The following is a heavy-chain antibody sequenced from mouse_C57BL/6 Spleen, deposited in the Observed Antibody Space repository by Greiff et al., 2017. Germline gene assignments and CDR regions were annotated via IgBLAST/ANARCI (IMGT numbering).Heavy chain of an antibody. V-gene: IGHV1-80*01. J-gene: IGHJ3*01. CDR2: IYPGDGDT. Sequence: VKLQESGAELVKPGASVKISCKASGYAFSSYWMNWVKQRPGKGLEWIGQIYPGDGDTNYNGKFKGKATLTADKSSSTAYMQLSSLTSEDAAVYFCARRYDGYFAYWGQGTLVTVSA. CDR1: GYAFSSYW. D-gene: IGHD2-3*01. CDR3: ARRYDGYFAY.